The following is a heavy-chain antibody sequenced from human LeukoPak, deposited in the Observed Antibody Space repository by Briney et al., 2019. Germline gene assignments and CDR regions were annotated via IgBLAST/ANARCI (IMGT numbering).Heavy chain of an antibody. Sequence: GGSLRLSCAASGFTFTEYWMNWVRQAPGKGLEWVASINQDGSEKYYVDSVKGRFTISRDNAQNSLYLQMSYLRAEDTAMFYCARDGVAAGLYFDLWGQGTLVTVSS. V-gene: IGHV3-7*01. J-gene: IGHJ4*02. D-gene: IGHD6-13*01. CDR1: GFTFTEYW. CDR3: ARDGVAAGLYFDL. CDR2: INQDGSEK.